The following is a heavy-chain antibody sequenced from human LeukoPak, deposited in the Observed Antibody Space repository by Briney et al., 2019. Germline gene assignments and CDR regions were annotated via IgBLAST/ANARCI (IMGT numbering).Heavy chain of an antibody. Sequence: GGSLRLSCAASRFTFSSYGISWARQAPGQGLAWGSAISGSGGSTYSADPVKGRFTLYRDNSKNTLYLQIRSLRAEDTGVYYSAQDSLVRGVTHYWGHGTLVTVSS. CDR3: AQDSLVRGVTHY. CDR1: RFTFSSYG. CDR2: ISGSGGST. D-gene: IGHD3-10*01. J-gene: IGHJ4*01. V-gene: IGHV3-23*01.